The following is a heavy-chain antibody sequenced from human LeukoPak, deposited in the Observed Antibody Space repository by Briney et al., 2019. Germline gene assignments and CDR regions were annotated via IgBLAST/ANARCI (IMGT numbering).Heavy chain of an antibody. V-gene: IGHV3-23*01. CDR1: GFTFRSHA. J-gene: IGHJ4*02. CDR2: ISSSGIST. Sequence: GGSLRLSCAASGFTFRSHAMSWVRQAPGKGLEWVSAISSSGISTYYADAVKGRFTISRDNSKNTLYIQMNSLRAEDTAVYYCARSFYDVLIGYYQYFDYWGQGTLVTVSS. CDR3: ARSFYDVLIGYYQYFDY. D-gene: IGHD3-9*01.